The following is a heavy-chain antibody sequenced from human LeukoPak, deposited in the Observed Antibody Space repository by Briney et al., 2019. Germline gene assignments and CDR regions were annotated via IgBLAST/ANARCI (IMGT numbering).Heavy chain of an antibody. V-gene: IGHV1-69*04. Sequence: ASVKVSCKASGGTFSSYAISWVRQAPGQGLEWMGRIIPILGIANYAQKFQGRVTITADKSTSTAYMELSSLRSEDTAVYYCARAHDSSGYYPFSFDYWGQGTLVTVSS. CDR1: GGTFSSYA. CDR3: ARAHDSSGYYPFSFDY. D-gene: IGHD3-22*01. CDR2: IIPILGIA. J-gene: IGHJ4*02.